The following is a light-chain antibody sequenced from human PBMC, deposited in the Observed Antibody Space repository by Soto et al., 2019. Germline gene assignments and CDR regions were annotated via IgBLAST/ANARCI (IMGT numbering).Light chain of an antibody. CDR2: GTS. Sequence: EIVLTQSPGTLSLSLGERATLSCRASQSVSSNYLAWYQQKPGQAPRLLIYGTSSRATGIPDRFSGSGSGTDFTLTINRLQAEDFAVYYCQQYGNSPRYSFGQGTKLEI. J-gene: IGKJ2*03. V-gene: IGKV3-20*01. CDR1: QSVSSNY. CDR3: QQYGNSPRYS.